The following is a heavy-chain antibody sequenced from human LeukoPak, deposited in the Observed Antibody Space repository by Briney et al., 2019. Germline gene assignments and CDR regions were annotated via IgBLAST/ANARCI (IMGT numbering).Heavy chain of an antibody. V-gene: IGHV1-46*01. Sequence: ASVKVSCKASGYTFTSYYMHWVRQAPGQGLEWMGIINPSGGSTSYAQKFQGRVTMTRDTSTSTVYMELRSLRSEDTAVYYCARVEGIAAAGYRGDYYYYGMDVWGQGTTVTVSS. D-gene: IGHD6-13*01. CDR3: ARVEGIAAAGYRGDYYYYGMDV. J-gene: IGHJ6*02. CDR2: INPSGGST. CDR1: GYTFTSYY.